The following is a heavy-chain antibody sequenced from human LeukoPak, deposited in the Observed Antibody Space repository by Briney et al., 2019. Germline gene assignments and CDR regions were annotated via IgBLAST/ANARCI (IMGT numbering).Heavy chain of an antibody. CDR1: GGTFSSYA. CDR3: ARDGSVDRYRGEEIDY. J-gene: IGHJ4*02. D-gene: IGHD5-12*01. CDR2: IIPILGIA. Sequence: GASVKVSCKASGGTFSSYAISWVRQAPGQGLEWMGRIIPILGIANYAQKFQGRVTITADKSTSTAYMELGSLRSEDTAVYYCARDGSVDRYRGEEIDYWGQGTLVTVSS. V-gene: IGHV1-69*04.